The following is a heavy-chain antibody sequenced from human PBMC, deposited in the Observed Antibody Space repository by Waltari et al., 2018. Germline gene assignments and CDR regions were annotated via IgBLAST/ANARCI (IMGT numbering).Heavy chain of an antibody. Sequence: QVQLVQSGAEVKKPGASVKVSCQASGYTFTSSDSNWVLQATGQGLEWMGWMNPNSGNTGYAQKFQGRVTMTRNTSISTAYMELSSLRSEDTAVYYCARGACSGGSCAFDIWGQGTMVTVSS. V-gene: IGHV1-8*01. CDR3: ARGACSGGSCAFDI. CDR2: MNPNSGNT. CDR1: GYTFTSSD. J-gene: IGHJ3*02. D-gene: IGHD2-15*01.